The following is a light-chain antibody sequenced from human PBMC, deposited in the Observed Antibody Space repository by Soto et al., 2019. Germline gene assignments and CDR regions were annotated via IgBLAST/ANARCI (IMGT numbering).Light chain of an antibody. CDR2: GAS. CDR3: QQYVTSRT. Sequence: EIVLTQSPGTLSLSPGERATLSCRASQSVSSSYLAWYQQKPGQAPRLLIYGASSRATGIPDRFSGSGSGTDFILTISRLEPEDFAVYYCQQYVTSRTFGQGTRLEIK. CDR1: QSVSSSY. V-gene: IGKV3-20*01. J-gene: IGKJ5*01.